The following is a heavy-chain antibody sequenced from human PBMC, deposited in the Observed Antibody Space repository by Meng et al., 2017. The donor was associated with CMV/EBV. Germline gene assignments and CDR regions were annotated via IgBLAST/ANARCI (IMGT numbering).Heavy chain of an antibody. Sequence: SLKISCAASGFTFSSYWMSWVRQAPGKGLEWVSGISWNSGSIGYADSVKGRFTISRDNAKNSLYLQMNSLRAEDTALYYCAKSQAYYYGSGSDHFDYWGQGTLVTVSS. CDR1: GFTFSSYW. CDR2: ISWNSGSI. CDR3: AKSQAYYYGSGSDHFDY. V-gene: IGHV3-9*01. D-gene: IGHD3-10*01. J-gene: IGHJ4*02.